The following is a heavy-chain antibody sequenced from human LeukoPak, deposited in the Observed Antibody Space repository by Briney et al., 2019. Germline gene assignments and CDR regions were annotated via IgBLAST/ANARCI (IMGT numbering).Heavy chain of an antibody. CDR2: ISAYNGNT. V-gene: IGHV1-18*04. D-gene: IGHD6-19*01. CDR3: ARDSLGVASPSWDY. Sequence: ASVKVSRKASGYTFTSYGISWVRQAPGQGLEWMGWISAYNGNTNYAQKLQGRVTMTTDSSTSTAYMELRSLRSDDTAVYYCARDSLGVASPSWDYWGQGTLVTVSS. J-gene: IGHJ4*02. CDR1: GYTFTSYG.